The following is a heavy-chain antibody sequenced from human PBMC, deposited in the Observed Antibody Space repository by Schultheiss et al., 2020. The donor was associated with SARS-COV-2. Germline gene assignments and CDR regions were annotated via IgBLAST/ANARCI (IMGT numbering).Heavy chain of an antibody. D-gene: IGHD6-13*01. V-gene: IGHV3-21*01. Sequence: GGSLRLSCAASGFTFSSYAMHWVRQAPGKGLEWVSSISGRSSYTYYADSVKGRVTISRDNAKNSLYLQMNSLRAEDTAVYYCARGEGIAAAEDYWGQGTLVTVSS. CDR1: GFTFSSYA. CDR2: ISGRSSYT. CDR3: ARGEGIAAAEDY. J-gene: IGHJ4*02.